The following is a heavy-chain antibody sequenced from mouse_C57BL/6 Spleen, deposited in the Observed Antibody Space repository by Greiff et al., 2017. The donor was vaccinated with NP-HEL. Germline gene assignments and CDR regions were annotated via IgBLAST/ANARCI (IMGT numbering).Heavy chain of an antibody. Sequence: VQLQQSGAELMKPGASVKLSCKATGYTFTGSWLEWVKQRPGHGLEWIGAILPGSGSTNYNEKLKGKATFTADTSSNTAYMQLSSLTTEDPAIYYCATDDGYSRWYFDVWGTGTTVTVSS. V-gene: IGHV1-9*01. CDR1: GYTFTGSW. D-gene: IGHD2-3*01. CDR3: ATDDGYSRWYFDV. CDR2: ILPGSGST. J-gene: IGHJ1*03.